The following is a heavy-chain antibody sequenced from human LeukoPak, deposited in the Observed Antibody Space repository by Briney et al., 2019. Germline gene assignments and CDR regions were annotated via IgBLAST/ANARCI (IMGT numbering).Heavy chain of an antibody. CDR3: ARDARLEPDAFDI. CDR2: ISAYNGNT. J-gene: IGHJ3*02. CDR1: GYTFTSYG. Sequence: GASVTVSFKASGYTFTSYGISWVRQAPGQGLEWMGWISAYNGNTNYAQKLQGRVTMTTDTSTSTAYMELRSLRSDDTAVYYCARDARLEPDAFDIWGQGTMVTVSS. V-gene: IGHV1-18*01. D-gene: IGHD1-1*01.